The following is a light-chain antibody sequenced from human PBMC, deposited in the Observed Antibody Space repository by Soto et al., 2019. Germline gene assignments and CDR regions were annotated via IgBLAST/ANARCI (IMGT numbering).Light chain of an antibody. CDR2: AVS. CDR1: SSDVGGYNY. J-gene: IGLJ3*02. Sequence: QSALTQPRSVSGSPGPSVTLSCTRTSSDVGGYNYVSWYQQHQGTAPKLMIYAVSKWPSGVPDRFSGSKSGNTASLTIYGLQAEEEADYYCCSYAGNSLWVFGGGTKVTVL. V-gene: IGLV2-11*01. CDR3: CSYAGNSLWV.